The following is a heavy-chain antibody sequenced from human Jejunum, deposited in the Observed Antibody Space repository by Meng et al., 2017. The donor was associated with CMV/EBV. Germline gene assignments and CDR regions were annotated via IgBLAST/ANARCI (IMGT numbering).Heavy chain of an antibody. J-gene: IGHJ4*02. D-gene: IGHD7-27*01. V-gene: IGHV3-23*01. CDR3: VKGWQNLGDY. CDR1: GYPFSSYS. CDR2: ISGSGGST. Sequence: SCRASGYPFSSYSMSWVRQAPGKGLEWVSSISGSGGSTYSADSVKGRLTISRDNSESTLYLQMNGLTAEDTAIYYCVKGWQNLGDYWGQGTLVTVSS.